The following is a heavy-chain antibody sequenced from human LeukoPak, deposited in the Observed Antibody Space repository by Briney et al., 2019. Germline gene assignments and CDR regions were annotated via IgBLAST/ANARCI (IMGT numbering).Heavy chain of an antibody. V-gene: IGHV3-23*01. CDR1: GFTFSSCA. Sequence: AGGSLRLSCAASGFTFSSCAMSWVRQAPGKGLEWVSGISGSGGGITYYTDSVKGRFTISRDNPKNTLYLQMNSLRAEDTAVYYCAKDRTTAARIFDYWGQGTLVTVSS. CDR3: AKDRTTAARIFDY. D-gene: IGHD6-6*01. J-gene: IGHJ4*02. CDR2: ISGSGGGIT.